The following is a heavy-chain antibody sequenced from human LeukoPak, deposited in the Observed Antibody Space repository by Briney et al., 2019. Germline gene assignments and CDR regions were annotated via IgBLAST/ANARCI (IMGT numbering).Heavy chain of an antibody. CDR3: ARAKKVGATYYYYMDV. Sequence: SVKVSCKASGGTFSSYAISWVRQAPGQGLEWMGGIIPIFSTANYAQKFQGRVTITTDESTSTAYMELSSLRSEDTAVYYCARAKKVGATYYYYMDVWGKGTTVTVSS. CDR1: GGTFSSYA. D-gene: IGHD1-26*01. V-gene: IGHV1-69*05. CDR2: IIPIFSTA. J-gene: IGHJ6*03.